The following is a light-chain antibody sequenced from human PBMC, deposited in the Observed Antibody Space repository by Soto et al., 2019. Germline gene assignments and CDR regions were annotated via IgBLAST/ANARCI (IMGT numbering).Light chain of an antibody. CDR2: AAS. CDR1: QSVSSSY. CDR3: QQYGSSPWT. J-gene: IGKJ1*01. V-gene: IGKV3-20*01. Sequence: EIVTTQSPATLSVSPGEGVTLSCWASQSVSSSYLVWHQQKPGQAPRLLIYAASRRATGIPDRFSGSGSGTDFTLTISRLEPEDFAVYYCQQYGSSPWTFGQGTKVDIK.